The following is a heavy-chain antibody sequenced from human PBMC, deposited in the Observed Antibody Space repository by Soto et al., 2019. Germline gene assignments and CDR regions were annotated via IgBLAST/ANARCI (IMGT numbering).Heavy chain of an antibody. V-gene: IGHV3-9*01. D-gene: IGHD4-17*01. Sequence: SLRLSCAVSGXTFDDNAMDWVRRAPEKGLEGVSGINWKSDIGYADSVKCRFTISRDNSKNTLYLQMNSLRAEDTAVYCCAKYDYGDYEVRGRYYYYGMDVWGQGTTVTVS. CDR3: AKYDYGDYEVRGRYYYYGMDV. CDR1: GXTFDDNA. J-gene: IGHJ6*02. CDR2: INWKSDI.